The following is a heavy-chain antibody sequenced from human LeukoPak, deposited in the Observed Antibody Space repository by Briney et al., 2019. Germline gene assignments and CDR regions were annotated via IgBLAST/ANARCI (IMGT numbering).Heavy chain of an antibody. Sequence: SETLSLTCAVYGGSFSGYYWSWIRQSPGKGLEWIGEINHSGSTNYNPSLKSRVTISVDTSKNQFSLKLSSVTAADTAVYYCARHIGSGWYRVGFDPWGQGTLVTVSS. D-gene: IGHD6-19*01. CDR1: GGSFSGYY. J-gene: IGHJ5*02. CDR3: ARHIGSGWYRVGFDP. CDR2: INHSGST. V-gene: IGHV4-34*01.